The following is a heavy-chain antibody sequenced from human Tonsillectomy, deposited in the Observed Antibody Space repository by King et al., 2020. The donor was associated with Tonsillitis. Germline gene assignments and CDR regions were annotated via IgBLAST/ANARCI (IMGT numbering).Heavy chain of an antibody. D-gene: IGHD3-10*01. J-gene: IGHJ4*02. CDR1: GGSINSDDSY. V-gene: IGHV4-30-4*01. CDR3: AREKFGESGGFDY. CDR2: IHYSGKS. Sequence: QLQESGPGLVKPSQTLSLTCSVSGGSINSDDSYWTWFRQSPEKGLEWIGYIHYSGKSYYNPSLKSRVSISVDTSKNQFSLKLTSVTAADTAVYFCAREKFGESGGFDYWGQGIQVAVSS.